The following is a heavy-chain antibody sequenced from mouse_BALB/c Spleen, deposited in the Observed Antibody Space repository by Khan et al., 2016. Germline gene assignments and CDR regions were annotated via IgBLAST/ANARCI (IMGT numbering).Heavy chain of an antibody. J-gene: IGHJ1*01. D-gene: IGHD1-1*01. CDR1: GYIFTSYW. CDR3: TEGLLQAHWCFDD. Sequence: QVPLQQPGAELVKPGAAVKLSCKASGYIFTSYWMHWVRQRPGQGLEWIGEINPSHGSAHYNEKFKSKATLTEDTSSSTAYMQLSSLTPEDSAVCCGTEGLLQAHWCFDDWGAGTTVTVSS. CDR2: INPSHGSA. V-gene: IGHV1S81*02.